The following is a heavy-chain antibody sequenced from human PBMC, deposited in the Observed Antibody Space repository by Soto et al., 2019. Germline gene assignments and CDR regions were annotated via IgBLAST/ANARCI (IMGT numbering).Heavy chain of an antibody. CDR1: GGSVSSENYY. CDR3: ARGPDWFDP. CDR2: IYYSGST. V-gene: IGHV4-30-4*08. J-gene: IGHJ5*02. Sequence: SETLSLTCTVSGGSVSSENYYWNWIRQPPGKGLEWIGYIYYSGSTTYNPSLKSRVTISVDTSKNQFSLKLSSVTAADTAVYYCARGPDWFDPWGQGTLVTVSS.